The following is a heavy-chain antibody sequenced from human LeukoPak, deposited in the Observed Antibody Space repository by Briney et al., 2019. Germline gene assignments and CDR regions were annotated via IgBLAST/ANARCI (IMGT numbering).Heavy chain of an antibody. V-gene: IGHV4-38-2*02. Sequence: SETLSLTCTVSGYSITSGYYWGWIRQPPGKGLEWIGSMYHRGSTYYNPSLESRVTISVDTSKNQFSLKLTSVTAADTAVYYCARAGYVWGSYYDYWGQGTLVTVSS. D-gene: IGHD3-16*01. CDR2: MYHRGST. CDR3: ARAGYVWGSYYDY. J-gene: IGHJ4*02. CDR1: GYSITSGYY.